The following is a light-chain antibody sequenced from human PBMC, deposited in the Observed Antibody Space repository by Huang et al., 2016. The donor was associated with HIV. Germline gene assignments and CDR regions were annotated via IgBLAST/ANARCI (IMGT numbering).Light chain of an antibody. J-gene: IGKJ2*01. CDR2: GAS. V-gene: IGKV3-15*01. Sequence: VMTQSPATLSVSPGERATLSCRASESILRNVAWYQQRPGQPPRLLSYGASVRLTGIPDRYRGSGSGTECSRTISSLQSEDFAVYYCQQYNKWPPYTYGQGTKLEIK. CDR3: QQYNKWPPYT. CDR1: ESILRN.